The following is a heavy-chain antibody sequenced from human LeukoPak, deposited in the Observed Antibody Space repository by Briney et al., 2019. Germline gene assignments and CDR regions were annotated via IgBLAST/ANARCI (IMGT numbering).Heavy chain of an antibody. D-gene: IGHD2-15*01. V-gene: IGHV1-18*01. CDR3: ARAGYCSGGSCYGDFDY. J-gene: IGHJ4*02. CDR2: ISAYNGNT. CDR1: GYTFTTYA. Sequence: ASVKVSCKASGYTFTTYAINWVRQAPGQGLEWMGWISAYNGNTNYAQKLQGRVTMTTDTSTSTAYMELRSLRSDDTAVYYCARAGYCSGGSCYGDFDYWGQGTLVTVSS.